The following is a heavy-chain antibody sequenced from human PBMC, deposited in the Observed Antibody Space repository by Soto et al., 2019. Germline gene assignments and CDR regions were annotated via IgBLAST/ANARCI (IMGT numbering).Heavy chain of an antibody. CDR3: ARDSNPGSWFDP. Sequence: QGQLVQSGAEVKKPGASVKVSCKASGGTFSSYAISWVRQAPGQGLDWMGGIIPSFGTANYAQKFKGRVTITADESTSTPYLDLSSLRYEDTAVYSCARDSNPGSWFDPWGQGTLVTVSS. J-gene: IGHJ5*02. CDR2: IIPSFGTA. V-gene: IGHV1-69*01. CDR1: GGTFSSYA.